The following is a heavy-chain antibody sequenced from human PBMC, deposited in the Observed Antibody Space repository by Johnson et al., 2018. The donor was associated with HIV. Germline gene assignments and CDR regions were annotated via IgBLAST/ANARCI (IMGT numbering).Heavy chain of an antibody. J-gene: IGHJ3*02. CDR3: ARAPGWFDAFDI. V-gene: IGHV3-74*02. CDR1: GFTFSDAW. Sequence: VQLVESGGDLVKPGGSLRLSCAASGFTFSDAWMHWVRQGPGKGLVWVSRINGDGSGITYADSVTGRFTISRDNSKNTLYLQMGSLRAEDMAVYYCARAPGWFDAFDIWGQGTMVTVSS. D-gene: IGHD6-19*01. CDR2: INGDGSGI.